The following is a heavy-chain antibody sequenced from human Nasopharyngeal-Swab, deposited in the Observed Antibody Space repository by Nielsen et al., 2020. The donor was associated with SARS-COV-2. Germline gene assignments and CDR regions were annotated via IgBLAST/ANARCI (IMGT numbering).Heavy chain of an antibody. CDR2: TYYSGSN. D-gene: IGHD4-23*01. V-gene: IGHV4-31*03. CDR1: GGSISSGGYY. CDR3: ARCYGGSHSRYYHYGMDV. J-gene: IGHJ6*02. Sequence: SETLSLTCTVSGGSISSGGYYWSWIRQHPGKGLEWIGYTYYSGSNYYNPSLKSRVTISVDTSKNQFTLRLGSVTAADTAVYYCARCYGGSHSRYYHYGMDVWGQGTTVTVSS.